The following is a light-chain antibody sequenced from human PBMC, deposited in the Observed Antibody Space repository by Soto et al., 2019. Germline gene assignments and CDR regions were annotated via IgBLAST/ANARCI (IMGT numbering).Light chain of an antibody. CDR2: AAS. Sequence: DIQMTQSPSTLSGSVGDRVTITCRASQTISSWLAWYQQKPGKAPKLLIYAASSLQSGVPSRFSGSGSGTEFTLTISSLQPDDFATYYCQHYNSYSEAFGQGTMVDI. J-gene: IGKJ1*01. CDR1: QTISSW. V-gene: IGKV1-5*01. CDR3: QHYNSYSEA.